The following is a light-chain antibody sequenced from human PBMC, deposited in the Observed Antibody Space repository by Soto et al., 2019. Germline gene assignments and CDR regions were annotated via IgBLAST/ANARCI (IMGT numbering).Light chain of an antibody. CDR1: QDIKIY. CDR2: AAS. V-gene: IGKV1-27*01. CDR3: QMYDDAPLT. J-gene: IGKJ4*01. Sequence: DIQMTQSPSYLTASVGDRVTITCRAGQDIKIYLAWYQQKTGKVPKLLIYAASTLQSGVPSRFSGSGSGTDFTLTISSLQPEDVATYYCQMYDDAPLTFGGGTKVEIK.